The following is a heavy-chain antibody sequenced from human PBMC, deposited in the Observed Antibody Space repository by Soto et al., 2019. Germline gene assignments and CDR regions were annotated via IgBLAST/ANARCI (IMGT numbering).Heavy chain of an antibody. J-gene: IGHJ4*02. Sequence: PGESLKISCKGVGYKFGSAWIGWVRQMPGEGLEWMGIIKPGTSDIRYSPSCRGHVTISADEAVSTACLQWSSLKASDTAMYYCARQLSHICDSWGQGTLVTVSS. D-gene: IGHD3-3*02. CDR1: GYKFGSAW. CDR2: IKPGTSDI. CDR3: ARQLSHICDS. V-gene: IGHV5-51*01.